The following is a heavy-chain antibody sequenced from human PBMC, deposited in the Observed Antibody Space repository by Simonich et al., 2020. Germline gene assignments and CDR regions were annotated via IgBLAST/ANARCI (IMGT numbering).Heavy chain of an antibody. D-gene: IGHD6-19*01. J-gene: IGHJ4*02. V-gene: IGHV3-74*01. CDR2: INSDGRSK. CDR1: GFTFSSYW. Sequence: EVQLEESGGGLVQPGGSLRLSCAASGFTFSSYWMHWVRQAPGKGLVRVSRINSDGRSKSYADAVKGRFTISRDNAKNTLYLQMNSLRAEDTAVYYCARDGGSGWYKGDYWGQGTLVTVSS. CDR3: ARDGGSGWYKGDY.